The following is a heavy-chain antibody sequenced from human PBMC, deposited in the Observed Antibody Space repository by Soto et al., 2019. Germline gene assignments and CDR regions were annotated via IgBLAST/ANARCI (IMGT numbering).Heavy chain of an antibody. J-gene: IGHJ6*02. Sequence: ASVKVSCKASGYTFTGYYMHWVRQAPGQGLEWMGWINPNSGGTNYAQKFQGWVTMTRDTSISTAYMELSRLRSDDTAVYYCARSILHIVVVTARGTDGMDVWGQGTTVTVSS. V-gene: IGHV1-2*04. CDR1: GYTFTGYY. CDR2: INPNSGGT. CDR3: ARSILHIVVVTARGTDGMDV. D-gene: IGHD2-21*02.